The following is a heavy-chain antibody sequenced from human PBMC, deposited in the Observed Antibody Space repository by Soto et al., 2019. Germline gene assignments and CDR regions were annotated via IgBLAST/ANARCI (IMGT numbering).Heavy chain of an antibody. CDR3: AKDTSGRSAPTGFDY. Sequence: GSLRLSCAASGFTFSSYGMHWVRQAPGKGLEWVAVISYDGSNKYYADSVKGRFTISRDNSKNTLYLQMNSLRAEDTAVYYCAKDTSGRSAPTGFDYWGQGTLVTVSS. J-gene: IGHJ4*02. CDR1: GFTFSSYG. D-gene: IGHD2-15*01. CDR2: ISYDGSNK. V-gene: IGHV3-30*18.